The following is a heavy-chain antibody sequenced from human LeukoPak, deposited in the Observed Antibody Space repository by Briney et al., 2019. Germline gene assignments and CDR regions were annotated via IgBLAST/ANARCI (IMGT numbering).Heavy chain of an antibody. Sequence: SQTLSLTCTVSGGSISSGSYYWSWIRQPAGKGLEWIGRIYTSGSTNYNPSLKSRVTISVDTSKNQFSLKLSSVTAADTAVYYCARAFGTYEYFFDYWGQGTLVPVSS. V-gene: IGHV4-61*02. CDR2: IYTSGST. D-gene: IGHD1-26*01. CDR1: GGSISSGSYY. J-gene: IGHJ4*02. CDR3: ARAFGTYEYFFDY.